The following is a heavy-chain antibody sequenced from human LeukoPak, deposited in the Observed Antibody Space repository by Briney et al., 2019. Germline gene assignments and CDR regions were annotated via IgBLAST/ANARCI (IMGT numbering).Heavy chain of an antibody. J-gene: IGHJ4*02. CDR1: GFTFSSYA. V-gene: IGHV3-23*01. D-gene: IGHD2-2*01. CDR2: ISGSGGST. CDR3: AKDSTSCYASDY. Sequence: GGSLRLSCAASGFTFSSYAMSWVRQAPGKGLVWVSAISGSGGSTYYADSVKGRFTISRDNSKNTLYLQMNSLRAEDTAVYYCAKDSTSCYASDYWGQGTLVTVSS.